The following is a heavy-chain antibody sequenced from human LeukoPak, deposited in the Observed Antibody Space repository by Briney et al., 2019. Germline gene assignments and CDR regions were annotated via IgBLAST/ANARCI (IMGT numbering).Heavy chain of an antibody. V-gene: IGHV4-59*01. CDR3: ARGFEYSRD. D-gene: IGHD6-6*01. CDR2: IYYSGST. Sequence: SETLSLTCTVSGGSISSYYWSWIRQPPGKGLEWIGYIYYSGSTHYNPSLKSRVTISVDTSKNQFSLKLSSVTAADTAVYYCARGFEYSRDWGQGTLVTVSS. J-gene: IGHJ4*02. CDR1: GGSISSYY.